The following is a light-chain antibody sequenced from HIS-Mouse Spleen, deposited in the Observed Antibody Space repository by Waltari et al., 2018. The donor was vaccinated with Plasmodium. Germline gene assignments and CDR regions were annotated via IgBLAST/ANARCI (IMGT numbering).Light chain of an antibody. CDR3: YSTDSSGNHRV. V-gene: IGLV3-10*01. CDR1: SLPKKY. J-gene: IGLJ3*02. CDR2: EDS. Sequence: SYELTQPPSVSVSPGQTARITCSGASLPKKYAYLYHQKSGQAPVLVIYEDSKRPSGIPERFSGSSSGTMATLTISGAQVEDEADYYCYSTDSSGNHRVFGGGTKLTVL.